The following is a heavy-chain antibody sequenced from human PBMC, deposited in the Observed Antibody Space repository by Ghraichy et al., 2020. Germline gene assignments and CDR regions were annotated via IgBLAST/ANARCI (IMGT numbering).Heavy chain of an antibody. Sequence: GGSLRLSCSASGFTFADYAIHWVRQAPGKGLEWVSLIYGDASKTKYADSVRGRFTISRDYSTNSVFLQMNSLTTEDSGFYFCAKDKGWLHWYFDLWGRGTLVSVSS. CDR3: AKDKGWLHWYFDL. V-gene: IGHV3-43*02. D-gene: IGHD5-18*01. J-gene: IGHJ2*01. CDR2: IYGDASKT. CDR1: GFTFADYA.